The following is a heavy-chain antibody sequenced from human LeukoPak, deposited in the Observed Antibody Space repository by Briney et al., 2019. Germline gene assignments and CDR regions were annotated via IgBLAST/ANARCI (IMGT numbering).Heavy chain of an antibody. J-gene: IGHJ6*02. CDR2: IYTSGST. V-gene: IGHV4-4*07. Sequence: SETLSLTCTVSGGSISSYYWSWIRQPAGKGLEWIGRIYTSGSTNYNPSLKSRVTISVDTSKNQFSLKLSSVTAADTAVYYCARMIVATIRIGVYFYHGMDVWGQGTTVTVSS. D-gene: IGHD5-12*01. CDR3: ARMIVATIRIGVYFYHGMDV. CDR1: GGSISSYY.